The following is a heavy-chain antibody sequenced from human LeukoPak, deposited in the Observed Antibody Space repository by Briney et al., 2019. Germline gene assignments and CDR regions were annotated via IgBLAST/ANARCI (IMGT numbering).Heavy chain of an antibody. V-gene: IGHV1-8*03. CDR2: MNPNSGNT. Sequence: GASVKVSCKASGYTFTSYDINWVRQATGQGLEWMGWMNPNSGNTGYAQKFQGRVTITRNTSISTAYMELSSLRSEDTAVYYCARGALRFLEWLRRGYYYMDVWGKGTTVTVSS. J-gene: IGHJ6*03. CDR3: ARGALRFLEWLRRGYYYMDV. CDR1: GYTFTSYD. D-gene: IGHD3-3*01.